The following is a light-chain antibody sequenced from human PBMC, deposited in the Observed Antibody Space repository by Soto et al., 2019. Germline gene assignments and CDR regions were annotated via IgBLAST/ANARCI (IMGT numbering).Light chain of an antibody. Sequence: QSALTQPASVSGSPGQSITVSCTGTSSDVGAYNLVSWYQQYPGKAPRLIIYEGTKRPSGISHRFSGSKSDNTASLTISGLRAEDEAHYHCCSYAGSRTFVFGGGIQLTVL. CDR3: CSYAGSRTFV. CDR1: SSDVGAYNL. V-gene: IGLV2-23*01. J-gene: IGLJ7*01. CDR2: EGT.